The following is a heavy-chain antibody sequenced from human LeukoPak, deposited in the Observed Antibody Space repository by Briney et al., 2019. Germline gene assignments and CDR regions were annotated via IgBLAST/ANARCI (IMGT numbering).Heavy chain of an antibody. CDR2: VVGAGTTT. V-gene: IGHV3-23*01. Sequence: GGSLRLSCAASGFTFVNYTMTWVRQAPGKGLEWVSAVVGAGTTTFYADSVKGRFTISRDNSKNTVYLQINSLRAGDTAVYSCAKARLSTGWAYNDYWGQGTLVTVSS. CDR1: GFTFVNYT. D-gene: IGHD6-19*01. CDR3: AKARLSTGWAYNDY. J-gene: IGHJ4*02.